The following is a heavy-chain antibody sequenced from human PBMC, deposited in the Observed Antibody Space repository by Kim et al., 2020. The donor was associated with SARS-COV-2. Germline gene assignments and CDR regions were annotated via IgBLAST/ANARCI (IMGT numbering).Heavy chain of an antibody. D-gene: IGHD1-26*01. J-gene: IGHJ4*02. Sequence: SLKSRVTISVDTSKNPFSLKLSSVTAADTAVYYCARQYSGSYYPPSNFDYWGQGTLVTVSS. CDR3: ARQYSGSYYPPSNFDY. V-gene: IGHV4-39*01.